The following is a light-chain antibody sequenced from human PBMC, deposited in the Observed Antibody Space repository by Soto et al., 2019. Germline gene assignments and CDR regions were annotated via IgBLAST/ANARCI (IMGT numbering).Light chain of an antibody. CDR1: QSVGTY. V-gene: IGKV3-15*01. CDR3: QQYNDWPRT. J-gene: IGKJ1*01. Sequence: EIVMTQSPATLSVSPGERATLSCRASQSVGTYLAWYQQKPGQAPRLLIYGASTRAAGISSRCSGGGSGTEFTLTISSLQSEDFAIYYCQQYNDWPRTFGQGTKVGIK. CDR2: GAS.